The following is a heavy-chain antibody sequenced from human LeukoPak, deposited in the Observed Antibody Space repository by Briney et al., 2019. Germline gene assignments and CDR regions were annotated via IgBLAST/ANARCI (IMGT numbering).Heavy chain of an antibody. Sequence: PGGSLRLSCAASGFTFSSYWMHWVRQAPGKGLVWVSRINSDGSSTSYADSVKGRFTISRDNAKNTLYLQMNSLRAEDTAVYYCGSAFDWFDAFDIWGQGTMVTVSS. D-gene: IGHD3-9*01. V-gene: IGHV3-74*01. CDR2: INSDGSST. CDR1: GFTFSSYW. CDR3: GSAFDWFDAFDI. J-gene: IGHJ3*02.